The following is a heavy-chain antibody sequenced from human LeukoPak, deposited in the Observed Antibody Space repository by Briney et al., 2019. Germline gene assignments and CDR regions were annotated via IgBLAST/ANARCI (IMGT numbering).Heavy chain of an antibody. V-gene: IGHV4-39*01. D-gene: IGHD6-13*01. CDR2: IYYSGST. J-gene: IGHJ4*02. CDR3: VRQGSYSSSWYYLDYFDY. CDR1: GGSISSSSYY. Sequence: SETLSLTCTVSGGSISSSSYYWGWIRQPPGKGLEWIGSIYYSGSTYYNPSLKSRVTISVDTSKNQFSLKLSSVTAADTAVYYCVRQGSYSSSWYYLDYFDYWGQGTLVTVSS.